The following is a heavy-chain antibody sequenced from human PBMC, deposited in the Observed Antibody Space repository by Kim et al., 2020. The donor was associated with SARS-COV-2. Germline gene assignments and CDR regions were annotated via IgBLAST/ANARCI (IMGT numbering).Heavy chain of an antibody. J-gene: IGHJ3*02. V-gene: IGHV3-30*18. D-gene: IGHD3-3*01. Sequence: GGSLRLSCAASGFTFSSYGMHWVRQAPGKGLEWVAVISYDGSNKYYADSVKGRFTISRDNSKNTLYLQMNSLRAEDTAVYYCAKWPFGGNDAFDIWGQGTMVTVSS. CDR2: ISYDGSNK. CDR3: AKWPFGGNDAFDI. CDR1: GFTFSSYG.